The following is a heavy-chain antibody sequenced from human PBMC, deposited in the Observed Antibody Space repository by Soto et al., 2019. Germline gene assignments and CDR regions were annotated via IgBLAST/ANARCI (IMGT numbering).Heavy chain of an antibody. V-gene: IGHV2-26*01. Sequence: QVTLKESGPVLVKPTETLTLTCTVSGFSLRNERMGVSWIRQRPGKALEWLAHIFSNDAKSSPTSLKSRLTIAKDTSKSQVVLTMTTMDPVDTATYHRARIRYGDYVLWYFDLWGRGTLVTVSS. CDR2: IFSNDAK. CDR3: ARIRYGDYVLWYFDL. D-gene: IGHD4-17*01. CDR1: GFSLRNERMG. J-gene: IGHJ2*01.